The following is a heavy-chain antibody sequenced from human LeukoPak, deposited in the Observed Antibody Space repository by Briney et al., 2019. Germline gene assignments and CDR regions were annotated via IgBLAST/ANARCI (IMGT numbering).Heavy chain of an antibody. CDR3: AKDFGDGYSF. CDR2: ISGSGGST. J-gene: IGHJ4*02. CDR1: GFTFSSYA. Sequence: GGSLRLSCAASGFTFSSYAMSWVRQAPGKGLEWVSAISGSGGSTYCADSVKGRFTVSRDNSKNTLYLQMNSLRAEDTAVYYCAKDFGDGYSFWGQGTLVAVSS. D-gene: IGHD5-24*01. V-gene: IGHV3-23*01.